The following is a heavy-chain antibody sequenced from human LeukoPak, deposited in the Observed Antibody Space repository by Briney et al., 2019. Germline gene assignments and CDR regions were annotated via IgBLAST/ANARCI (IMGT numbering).Heavy chain of an antibody. CDR1: GGSISSYY. CDR2: ICYSGST. D-gene: IGHD6-19*01. Sequence: PSETLSLTCTVSGGSISSYYWSWIRQPPGKGLEWIGYICYSGSTNYNPSLKSRVTISVDTSKTQFSLKLSSVTAADTAVYYCAREAVADYYYYGMDVWGKGTTVTVSS. V-gene: IGHV4-59*01. J-gene: IGHJ6*04. CDR3: AREAVADYYYYGMDV.